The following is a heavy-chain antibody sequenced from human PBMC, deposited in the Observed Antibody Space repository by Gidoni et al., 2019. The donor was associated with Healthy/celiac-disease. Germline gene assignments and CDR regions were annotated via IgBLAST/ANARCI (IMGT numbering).Heavy chain of an antibody. D-gene: IGHD3-3*01. CDR2: IIPIFGTA. Sequence: QVQLVQSAAEVKKPGSSVKVSCKASGGTFSSYPISWVRQSPGQGLEWMGGIIPIFGTANYAQKFQGRVTITADESTSTAYMELSSMRSEDTAVYYCARGSYYDFWSGYSTDYYYYMDVWGKGTTVTVSS. CDR1: GGTFSSYP. V-gene: IGHV1-69*01. J-gene: IGHJ6*03. CDR3: ARGSYYDFWSGYSTDYYYYMDV.